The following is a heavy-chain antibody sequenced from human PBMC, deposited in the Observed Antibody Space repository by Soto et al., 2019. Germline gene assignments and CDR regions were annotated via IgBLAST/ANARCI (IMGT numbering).Heavy chain of an antibody. Sequence: GGSLRLSCAASGFTFSSYGMHWVRQAPGKGLEWVAVIWYDGSNKYYADSVKGRFTISRDNSKNTLYLQMNSLRAEDTAVYYCARDFYGGNSQLDYWGQGTLVTVSS. J-gene: IGHJ4*02. D-gene: IGHD4-17*01. CDR2: IWYDGSNK. CDR1: GFTFSSYG. CDR3: ARDFYGGNSQLDY. V-gene: IGHV3-33*01.